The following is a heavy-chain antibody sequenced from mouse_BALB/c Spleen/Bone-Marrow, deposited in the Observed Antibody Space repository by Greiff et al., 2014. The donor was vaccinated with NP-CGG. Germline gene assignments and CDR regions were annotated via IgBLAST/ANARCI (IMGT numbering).Heavy chain of an antibody. J-gene: IGHJ3*01. CDR3: TREGAY. CDR2: INPSNDGI. V-gene: IGHV1S81*02. Sequence: QVQLKESGAELVRPGASVKLSCKASGYTFNSYYMYWVKQRPGQGLEWIGEINPSNDGINFNEKFKSKATLTVDKSSSTAYMQLSSLTSEDSAVYYCTREGAYWGQGTLVTVSA. CDR1: GYTFNSYY.